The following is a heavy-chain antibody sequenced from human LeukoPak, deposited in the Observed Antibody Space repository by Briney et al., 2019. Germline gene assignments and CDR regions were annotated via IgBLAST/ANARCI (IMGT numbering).Heavy chain of an antibody. V-gene: IGHV4-59*01. Sequence: SETLSLTCTVSGGSISSYYWSWIRQPPGKGLEWIGYIYSSGSADYNPSLKSRVTISVDTSKNQFSLKLRSVTAADTAVYYCARDGGFAQLMVDPWGQGTLVTVSS. CDR1: GGSISSYY. CDR3: ARDGGFAQLMVDP. J-gene: IGHJ5*02. D-gene: IGHD6-13*01. CDR2: IYSSGSA.